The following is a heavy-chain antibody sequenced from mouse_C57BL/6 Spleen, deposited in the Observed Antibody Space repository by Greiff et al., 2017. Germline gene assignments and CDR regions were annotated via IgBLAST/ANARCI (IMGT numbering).Heavy chain of an antibody. CDR3: ARAYYGSSYLVWYFDV. CDR1: GYTFTDYH. J-gene: IGHJ1*03. V-gene: IGHV1-19*01. D-gene: IGHD1-1*01. CDR2: INPYNGGT. Sequence: VQLQQSGPVLVKPGASVKMSCKASGYTFTDYHMNWVKQSHGKSLEWIGVINPYNGGTSYNQKFKGKATLTVDKSSSTAYMELNSLTSEDSAVYDCARAYYGSSYLVWYFDVWGTGTTVTVSA.